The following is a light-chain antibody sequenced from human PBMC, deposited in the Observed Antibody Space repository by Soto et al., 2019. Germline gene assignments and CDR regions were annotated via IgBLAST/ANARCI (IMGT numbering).Light chain of an antibody. V-gene: IGLV2-14*01. CDR2: EVT. Sequence: QSALTQPASVSRSPGQSITISCTGTSSDVGGYNYVSWYQQHPGKAPKLMIYEVTNRLSGVSNRFSGSKSGNTASLTISGLQAEDEADYYCSSYTSSSTLVFGGGTQLTVL. J-gene: IGLJ2*01. CDR1: SSDVGGYNY. CDR3: SSYTSSSTLV.